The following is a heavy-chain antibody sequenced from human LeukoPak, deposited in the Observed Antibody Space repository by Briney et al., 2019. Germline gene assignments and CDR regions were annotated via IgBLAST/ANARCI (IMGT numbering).Heavy chain of an antibody. J-gene: IGHJ4*02. D-gene: IGHD1-26*01. V-gene: IGHV3-30-3*01. CDR2: KSYDGSNK. CDR3: ARDLKGRLLGYYFDC. CDR1: GFTFSSYA. Sequence: GGSLRLSCAASGFTFSSYAMHWVRQAPGKGLEWVAVKSYDGSNKYYADSVKGRFTISRDNSKNTLYLQMNSLRAEDTAVYYCARDLKGRLLGYYFDCWGQGTLVTVSS.